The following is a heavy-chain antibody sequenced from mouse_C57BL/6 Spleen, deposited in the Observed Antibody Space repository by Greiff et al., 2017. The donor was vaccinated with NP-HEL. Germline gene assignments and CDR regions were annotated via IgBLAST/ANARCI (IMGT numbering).Heavy chain of an antibody. CDR2: INPSTGGT. Sequence: VQLQQSGPELVKPGASVKISCKASGYSFTGYYMNWVKQSPEKSLEWIGEINPSTGGTTYNQKFKAKATLTVDKSSSTAYMQLKSLTSEDSAVYYCARTGYKSEYYFDYWGQGTTLTVSS. J-gene: IGHJ2*01. V-gene: IGHV1-42*01. CDR3: ARTGYKSEYYFDY. D-gene: IGHD1-3*01. CDR1: GYSFTGYY.